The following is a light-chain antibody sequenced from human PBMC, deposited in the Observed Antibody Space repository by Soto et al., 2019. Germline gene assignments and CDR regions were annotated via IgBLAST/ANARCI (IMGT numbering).Light chain of an antibody. Sequence: QSVLAQPASVSGSPGQSLTISCTGTSNDVGRYNYVSWYQQHPGKAPKLMVYDVSNRPSWVSNRFSGSKSGITASLTISGLQAEDEADYYCTSYTSDSTYVFGTGTKVTVL. CDR1: SNDVGRYNY. V-gene: IGLV2-14*01. CDR2: DVS. J-gene: IGLJ1*01. CDR3: TSYTSDSTYV.